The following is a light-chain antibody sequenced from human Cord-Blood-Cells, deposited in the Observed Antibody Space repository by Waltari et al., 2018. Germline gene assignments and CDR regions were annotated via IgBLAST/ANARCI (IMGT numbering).Light chain of an antibody. Sequence: AIRMTQSPSSLSASPGDRVPITCRASQGISSYLAWYQQKPGKAPKLLIYAASTLQSGVPSRFSGSGSGTDFTLTISCLQSEDFATYYCQQYYSYPQTFGQGTKLEIK. J-gene: IGKJ2*01. CDR1: QGISSY. V-gene: IGKV1-8*01. CDR2: AAS. CDR3: QQYYSYPQT.